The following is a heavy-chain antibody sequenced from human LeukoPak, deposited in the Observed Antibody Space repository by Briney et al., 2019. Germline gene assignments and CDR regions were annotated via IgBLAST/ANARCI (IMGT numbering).Heavy chain of an antibody. CDR3: ALGSGTGYRPYYYYYYMDV. J-gene: IGHJ6*03. CDR1: GDSVSSNSAA. V-gene: IGHV6-1*01. D-gene: IGHD5-18*01. Sequence: SQTLSLTCAISGDSVSSNSAAWNWIRQSPSRGLEWLGRTYYRSKWYNDYAVSVKSRITINPDTSKNQFSLQLNSVTPEDTAVYYCALGSGTGYRPYYYYYYMDVWGKGTTVTVSS. CDR2: TYYRSKWYN.